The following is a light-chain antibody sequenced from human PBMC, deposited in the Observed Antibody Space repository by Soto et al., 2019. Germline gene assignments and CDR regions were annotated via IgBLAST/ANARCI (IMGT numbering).Light chain of an antibody. CDR1: QNIRTW. CDR2: KAS. CDR3: QQYHANWT. J-gene: IGKJ1*01. V-gene: IGKV1-5*03. Sequence: DIPMTQSPSTLSASVGDRITITCRASQNIRTWLAWYQHKPKKAPKLLIYKASSMESGVPSRFSGSGSGTDFTLAISSLQPDDFATYYCQQYHANWTFGQGTKVEIK.